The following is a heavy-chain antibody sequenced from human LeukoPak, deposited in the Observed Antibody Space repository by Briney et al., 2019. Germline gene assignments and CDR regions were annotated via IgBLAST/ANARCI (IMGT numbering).Heavy chain of an antibody. Sequence: GGSLRLSCASSGFTFNTYWMSWVRQAPGKGLEWVANIRQDGSDKYYVDSVKGRFTISRDNAKNSLYLQMNSLRAEDTAVYYCAKDTSRNVKHFDYWGQGTLVTVSS. CDR2: IRQDGSDK. D-gene: IGHD1-1*01. CDR3: AKDTSRNVKHFDY. V-gene: IGHV3-7*01. J-gene: IGHJ4*02. CDR1: GFTFNTYW.